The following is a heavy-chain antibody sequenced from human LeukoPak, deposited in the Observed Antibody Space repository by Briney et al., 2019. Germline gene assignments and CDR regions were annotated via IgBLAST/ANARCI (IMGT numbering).Heavy chain of an antibody. CDR2: ISGSGGST. J-gene: IGHJ4*02. Sequence: PGGSLRLSCAASGFTFSSYSMNWVRQAPGKGLEWVSAISGSGGSTYYADSVKGRFTISRDNSKNTLYLQMNSLRAEDTAVYYCARDLTDYGDPFDYWGQGTLVTVSS. CDR1: GFTFSSYS. D-gene: IGHD4-17*01. CDR3: ARDLTDYGDPFDY. V-gene: IGHV3-23*01.